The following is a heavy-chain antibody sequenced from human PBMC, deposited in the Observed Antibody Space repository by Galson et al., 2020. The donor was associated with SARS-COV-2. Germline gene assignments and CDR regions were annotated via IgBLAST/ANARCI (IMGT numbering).Heavy chain of an antibody. CDR2: ISASGGTI. Sequence: VGSLRLSCAASEFSFRDYYMSWIRQAPGQGLDWISYISASGGTISYADSVKGRFTISRDNAKNSLYLQMNSLRAEDTAVYFCAREPWDVWGQGTTVTVSS. CDR3: AREPWDV. CDR1: EFSFRDYY. J-gene: IGHJ6*02. V-gene: IGHV3-11*04.